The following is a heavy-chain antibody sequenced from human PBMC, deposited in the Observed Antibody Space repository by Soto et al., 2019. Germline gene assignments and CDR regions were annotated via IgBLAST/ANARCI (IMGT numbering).Heavy chain of an antibody. CDR1: GYTFTGYY. J-gene: IGHJ3*02. V-gene: IGHV1-46*01. CDR2: INPSGVST. Sequence: GASVKVFCKASGYTFTGYYMHWVRQAPGQGLEWMGIINPSGVSTSYAQKFQGRVTMTRDTSTSTVYMELSSLRSEDTAVYYCAGTIAVAGNAFDIWGQGTMVTVSS. D-gene: IGHD6-19*01. CDR3: AGTIAVAGNAFDI.